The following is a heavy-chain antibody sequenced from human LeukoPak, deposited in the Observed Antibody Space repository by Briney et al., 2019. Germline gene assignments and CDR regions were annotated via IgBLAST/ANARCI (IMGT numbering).Heavy chain of an antibody. CDR2: IYSGGST. CDR1: GLTVSSNY. Sequence: GGSLRLSCAVSGLTVSSNYMSWVRQAPGKGLEWVSAIYSGGSTFYADSVKGRFTISRDNFKRTVSLEMNSLRAEDTAVYYCAKDAQRGFDYSNSLEHWGQGSLVIVSS. CDR3: AKDAQRGFDYSNSLEH. V-gene: IGHV3-53*01. D-gene: IGHD4-11*01. J-gene: IGHJ5*02.